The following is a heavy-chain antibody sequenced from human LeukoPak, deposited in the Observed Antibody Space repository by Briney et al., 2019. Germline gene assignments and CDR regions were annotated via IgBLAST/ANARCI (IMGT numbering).Heavy chain of an antibody. V-gene: IGHV3-23*01. CDR1: GFTFSSYA. CDR2: ISGSGGST. D-gene: IGHD3-10*01. CDR3: AKDPGHLWFGEYYYYYYYGMDV. J-gene: IGHJ6*02. Sequence: GGSLRLSCAASGFTFSSYAMSWVRQAPGKGLEWVSAISGSGGSTYYADSVKGRFTISRDNSKNTLYLQMNSLRAEDTAVYYCAKDPGHLWFGEYYYYYYYGMDVWGQGTTVTVSS.